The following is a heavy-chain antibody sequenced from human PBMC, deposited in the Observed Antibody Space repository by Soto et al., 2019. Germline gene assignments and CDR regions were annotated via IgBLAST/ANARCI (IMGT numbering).Heavy chain of an antibody. D-gene: IGHD2-15*01. CDR2: VASKPEGHTT. J-gene: IGHJ3*02. CDR3: AKDACGSSCSPLPFDTFDI. V-gene: IGHV3-73*01. CDR1: GYTFSDTA. Sequence: PGGSLRLSCVASGYTFSDTAIHWVRQAPGKGLEWVGRVASKPEGHTTTYGASVKGRFTISRDDSQNTAYLQMNSLKTEDTAVYYCAKDACGSSCSPLPFDTFDIWGQGTMVTVSS.